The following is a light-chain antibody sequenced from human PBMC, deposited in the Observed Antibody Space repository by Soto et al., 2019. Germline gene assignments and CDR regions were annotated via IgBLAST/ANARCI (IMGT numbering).Light chain of an antibody. Sequence: DIVMTQSPDSLAVSLGERATINCKSSQSVLYSSNNKNYLAWYQQKPGQPPKLLIYWASTRESGVPDRLSGSGSGTAFTLAISSLQADDVAVYYCQQYYSTPPTFGQGSKVEIK. V-gene: IGKV4-1*01. CDR1: QSVLYSSNNKNY. CDR3: QQYYSTPPT. J-gene: IGKJ1*01. CDR2: WAS.